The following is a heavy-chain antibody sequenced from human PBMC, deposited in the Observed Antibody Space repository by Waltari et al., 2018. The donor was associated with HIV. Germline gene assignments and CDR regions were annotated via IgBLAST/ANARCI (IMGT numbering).Heavy chain of an antibody. CDR3: ARGRDYGGNGFDY. Sequence: QVQLQESGPGLVKPSETLSLTCTVSGGSISSYYWSWIRQPPGKGLEWIGYIYYSGSTNYNPSLKSRVTISVDTSKNQFSLKLSSVTAADTAVYYCARGRDYGGNGFDYWGQGTLVTVSS. V-gene: IGHV4-59*01. CDR2: IYYSGST. CDR1: GGSISSYY. J-gene: IGHJ4*02. D-gene: IGHD4-17*01.